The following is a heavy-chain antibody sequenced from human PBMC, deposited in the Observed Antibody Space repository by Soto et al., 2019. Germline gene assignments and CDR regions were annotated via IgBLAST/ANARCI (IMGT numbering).Heavy chain of an antibody. CDR3: AKVKQQLPPFGAFDI. J-gene: IGHJ3*02. V-gene: IGHV3-9*01. Sequence: GGSLRLSCAASGFTFDDYAMHWVRQAPGKGLEWVSGISWNSGSIGYADSVKGRFTISRDNAKNSLYLQMNSLRAEDTALYYCAKVKQQLPPFGAFDIWGQGTMVTVSS. CDR1: GFTFDDYA. CDR2: ISWNSGSI. D-gene: IGHD6-13*01.